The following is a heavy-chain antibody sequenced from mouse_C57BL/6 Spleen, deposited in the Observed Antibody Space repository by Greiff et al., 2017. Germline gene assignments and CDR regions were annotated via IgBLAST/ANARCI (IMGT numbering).Heavy chain of an antibody. J-gene: IGHJ1*03. CDR1: GFSLTSYA. V-gene: IGHV2-9-1*01. CDR2: IWTGGGT. D-gene: IGHD1-1*01. Sequence: VHLVESGPGLVAPSQSLSITCTVSGFSLTSYAISWVRQPPGKGLEWLGVIWTGGGTNYNSALNSRLSISKDNYKSKVFLKMNSRQTYDTARYYCARNKVFITTVVGDLYFDVWGTGTTVTVSS. CDR3: ARNKVFITTVVGDLYFDV.